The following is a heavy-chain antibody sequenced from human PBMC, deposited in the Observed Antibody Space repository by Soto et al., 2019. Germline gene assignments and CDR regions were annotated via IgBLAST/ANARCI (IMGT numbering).Heavy chain of an antibody. CDR3: ARAQEVALPYYGMDV. V-gene: IGHV3-11*01. CDR1: GFTFSDYY. Sequence: QVQLVESGGGLVKPGGSLRLSCAASGFTFSDYYMSWIRQAPGKRLEWVSCISSSGTTIYYADSVKGRFTISRDNAKNSLYLQMNSLRAEDTAVYYCARAQEVALPYYGMDVWGQGTTVTVSS. J-gene: IGHJ6*02. CDR2: ISSSGTTI. D-gene: IGHD5-12*01.